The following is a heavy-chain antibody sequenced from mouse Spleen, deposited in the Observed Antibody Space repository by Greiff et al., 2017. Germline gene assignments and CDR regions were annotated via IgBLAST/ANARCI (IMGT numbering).Heavy chain of an antibody. CDR1: GYAFSSYW. V-gene: IGHV1-80*01. J-gene: IGHJ2*01. Sequence: LEESGAELVKPGASVKISCKASGYAFSSYWMNWVKQRPGKGLEWIGQIYPGDGDTNYNGKFKGKATLTADKSSSTAYMQLSSLTSEDSAVYFCARSGRTGTDYWGQGTTLTVSS. D-gene: IGHD4-1*01. CDR2: IYPGDGDT. CDR3: ARSGRTGTDY.